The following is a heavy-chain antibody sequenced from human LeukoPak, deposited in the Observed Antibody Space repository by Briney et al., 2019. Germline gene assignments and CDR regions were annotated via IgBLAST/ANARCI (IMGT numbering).Heavy chain of an antibody. CDR1: GGTFSNYA. J-gene: IGHJ4*02. CDR3: ARGHVDIVSTIQFDY. Sequence: SVKVSCKASGGTFSNYAFSWVRQAPGQGLEWMGRIIPIFATANYAQNFQGRVTITTDESTSTAYMELSSLRSEDTAVHYCARGHVDIVSTIQFDYWGQGTLVTVSS. CDR2: IIPIFATA. D-gene: IGHD5/OR15-5a*01. V-gene: IGHV1-69*05.